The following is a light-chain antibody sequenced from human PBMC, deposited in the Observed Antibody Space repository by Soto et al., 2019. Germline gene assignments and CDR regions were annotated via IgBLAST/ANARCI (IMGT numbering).Light chain of an antibody. CDR3: QQYVRSPWT. CDR1: QSVTSSY. V-gene: IGKV3-20*01. CDR2: GAS. Sequence: EIVFTQSPVTLSLSPVERATLSWTASQSVTSSYLAWYQQKPGQAPRLVMYGASIRTSGIPDRFSGSGSGTDFTLTISRLEPEEFAVDYCQQYVRSPWTVGQGTKVDIK. J-gene: IGKJ1*01.